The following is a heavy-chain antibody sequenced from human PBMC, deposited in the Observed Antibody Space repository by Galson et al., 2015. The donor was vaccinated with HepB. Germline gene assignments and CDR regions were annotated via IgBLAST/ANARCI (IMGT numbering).Heavy chain of an antibody. CDR2: ISRSSKVI. CDR1: GFTFSDYR. V-gene: IGHV3-48*02. Sequence: SLRLSCAASGFTFSDYRMNWVRQAPGKGLEWISYISRSSKVIHYADSVKGRFTISRDNAKNSLYLQMDSLRDGDTAVYYCVRDGGDSYNWFDLWGQGTQVTVSS. D-gene: IGHD2-21*01. CDR3: VRDGGDSYNWFDL. J-gene: IGHJ5*02.